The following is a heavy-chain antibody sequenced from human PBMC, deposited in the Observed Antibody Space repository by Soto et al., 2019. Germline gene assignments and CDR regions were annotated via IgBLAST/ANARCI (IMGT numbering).Heavy chain of an antibody. D-gene: IGHD2-2*01. J-gene: IGHJ4*01. V-gene: IGHV3-66*01. CDR1: GVTVSNNY. Sequence: PGGSLRLSCAASGVTVSNNYMSWVRQAPGKGLEWVSVIYSGGNTKYADSVKGRFSTSRDSSQNTLYLHMNSLRAEDTAVYYCTTDSYINMPIVRFDYWGHGTLVTVSS. CDR2: IYSGGNT. CDR3: TTDSYINMPIVRFDY.